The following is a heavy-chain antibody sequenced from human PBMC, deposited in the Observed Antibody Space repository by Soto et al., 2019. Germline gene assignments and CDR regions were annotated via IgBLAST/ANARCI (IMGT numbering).Heavy chain of an antibody. CDR2: FDPEDGET. V-gene: IGHV1-24*01. Sequence: ASVKVSCKVSGDILTEMSIHWVRQAPGKGLEWLGGFDPEDGETSYAQKFQGRVTMTEDTSTDTAYMELTSLRFDDTAVYYCATVKGIIDPIIYFDSWGQGALVTVS. CDR1: GDILTEMS. CDR3: ATVKGIIDPIIYFDS. J-gene: IGHJ4*02. D-gene: IGHD1-20*01.